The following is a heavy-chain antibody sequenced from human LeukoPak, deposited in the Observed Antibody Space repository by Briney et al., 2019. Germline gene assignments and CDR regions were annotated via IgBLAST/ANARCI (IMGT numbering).Heavy chain of an antibody. CDR1: GFTFSSFG. V-gene: IGHV3-33*01. D-gene: IGHD1-1*01. CDR3: ARKSTEYFDY. J-gene: IGHJ4*02. CDR2: IWYGGSNK. Sequence: GGSLRHSCAASGFTFSSFGVQWVRPAPGRAGGWVGVIWYGGSNKYYADSVKGRFTISRDNSKNTLYLQMNSLRAEDTAVYYCARKSTEYFDYWGQGTLVTVSS.